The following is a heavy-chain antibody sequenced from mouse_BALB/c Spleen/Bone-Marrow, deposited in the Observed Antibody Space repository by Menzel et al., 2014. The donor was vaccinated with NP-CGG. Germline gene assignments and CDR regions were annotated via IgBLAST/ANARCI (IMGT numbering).Heavy chain of an antibody. J-gene: IGHJ3*01. D-gene: IGHD2-1*01. CDR2: IDPHYGGT. Sequence: VQLLQSGAELEKPGASVKISCKASGYSFSGYNMNWVKQSNGKSLEWIGNIDPHYGGTSYNQKFKDKATLTVDNSSNSAYMQLKSLTSEDSAIYYCASYGNSFGYWGQGTLVTVSA. V-gene: IGHV1-39*01. CDR1: GYSFSGYN. CDR3: ASYGNSFGY.